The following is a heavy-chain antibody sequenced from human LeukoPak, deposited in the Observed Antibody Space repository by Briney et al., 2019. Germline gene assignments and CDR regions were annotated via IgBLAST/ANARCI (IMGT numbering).Heavy chain of an antibody. J-gene: IGHJ4*02. D-gene: IGHD4-17*01. CDR3: AREGRQDYVYFDY. Sequence: PSETLSLTFPVSGGSISNYYWSWIRPPPGKGLEWIGYINYSGNTNYNPSLKSRVTISVDSSKNQFSLRLTSVTAADTAVYFCAREGRQDYVYFDYWGQGALVTVSS. CDR1: GGSISNYY. CDR2: INYSGNT. V-gene: IGHV4-59*01.